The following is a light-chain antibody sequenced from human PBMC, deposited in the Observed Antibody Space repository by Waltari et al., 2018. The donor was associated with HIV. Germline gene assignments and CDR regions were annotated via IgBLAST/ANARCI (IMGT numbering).Light chain of an antibody. J-gene: IGKJ2*03. Sequence: DIQMTQSPSSLSASVGDRVTITCRASQSVSTYLNWYHQRPGQAPNLLIYTSSTLQSVVPSRFSGSGSGTDFTLTISSLQPEDFGTYYCQQSYSSPRSFGQGTKVEIK. CDR3: QQSYSSPRS. CDR2: TSS. V-gene: IGKV1-39*01. CDR1: QSVSTY.